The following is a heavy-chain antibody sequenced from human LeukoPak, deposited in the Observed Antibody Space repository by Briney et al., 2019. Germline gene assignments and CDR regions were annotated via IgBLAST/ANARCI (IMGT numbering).Heavy chain of an antibody. Sequence: GGSLRLSCAASGFTFSSYAMSWVRQAPGKGLEWVSAISGSGGSTYYADSVKGRFTISRDNSKNTLYLQMNSPRDDDTAVYYCARDPSDGTKAFDDWGQGTLVTVSS. CDR1: GFTFSSYA. CDR2: ISGSGGST. CDR3: ARDPSDGTKAFDD. V-gene: IGHV3-23*01. J-gene: IGHJ4*02.